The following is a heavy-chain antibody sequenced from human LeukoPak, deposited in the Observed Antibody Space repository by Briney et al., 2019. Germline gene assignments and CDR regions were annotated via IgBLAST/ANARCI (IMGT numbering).Heavy chain of an antibody. J-gene: IGHJ4*02. Sequence: PSETLSLTCTVSGGSISSYYWNWIRQPPGKGLEWIGYIYYSGTTNYNPSLKSRVTISVDTSKNQFSLKLSSVTAADTAVYYCASPMAWAHNRRDSDYWGLGTLVTVSS. CDR2: IYYSGTT. CDR1: GGSISSYY. V-gene: IGHV4-59*08. CDR3: ASPMAWAHNRRDSDY. D-gene: IGHD5-24*01.